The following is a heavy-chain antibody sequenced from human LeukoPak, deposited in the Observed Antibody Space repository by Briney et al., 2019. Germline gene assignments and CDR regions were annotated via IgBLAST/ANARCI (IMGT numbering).Heavy chain of an antibody. V-gene: IGHV1-2*02. Sequence: ASVKVSCKASGYTFTGYYMHWVRQAPGQGLEWMGWINPNSGGTNYAQKFQGRVTMTRDTSISTAYMELSRLRSDDTAVYYCARGDGTFGGVIVTGDYWGQGTLVTVSS. CDR1: GYTFTGYY. J-gene: IGHJ4*02. D-gene: IGHD3-16*02. CDR3: ARGDGTFGGVIVTGDY. CDR2: INPNSGGT.